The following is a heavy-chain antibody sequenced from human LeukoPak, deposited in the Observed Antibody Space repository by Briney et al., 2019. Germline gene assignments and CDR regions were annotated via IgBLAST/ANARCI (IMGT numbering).Heavy chain of an antibody. CDR3: AKAWAHSSGYHIRDGDEYFQH. CDR2: ISYDGSNK. CDR1: GFTFSKYG. Sequence: PGRSLRLSCAASGFTFSKYGMHWVRQAPGKGLEWVAVISYDGSNKYYADSMKGRFTISRDNSKNTLYLHMNSLRREDTAVYYCAKAWAHSSGYHIRDGDEYFQHWGQGTLVTAYS. V-gene: IGHV3-30*18. J-gene: IGHJ1*01. D-gene: IGHD3-22*01.